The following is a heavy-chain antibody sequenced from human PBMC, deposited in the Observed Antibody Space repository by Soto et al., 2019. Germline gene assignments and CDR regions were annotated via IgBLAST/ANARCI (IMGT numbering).Heavy chain of an antibody. J-gene: IGHJ5*02. Sequence: GGSLILSCTASGFAFHNYPMNWVRQAPGKGLEWVSSISSSGSDVYYASSVKGLFTISRDNAKKSLFLQMNNLRAEDTAVYYCARDLLFDPWAQGTLVTGSS. CDR1: GFAFHNYP. CDR2: ISSSGSDV. CDR3: ARDLLFDP. V-gene: IGHV3-21*01.